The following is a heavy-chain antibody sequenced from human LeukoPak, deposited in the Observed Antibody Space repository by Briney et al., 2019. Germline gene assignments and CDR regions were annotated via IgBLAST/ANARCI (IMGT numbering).Heavy chain of an antibody. D-gene: IGHD5-18*01. CDR1: GGSISSYY. CDR2: IYYSGTT. J-gene: IGHJ4*02. V-gene: IGHV4-59*08. Sequence: SETLSLTCTVSGGSISSYYWSWIRQPPGKGLEWIGYIYYSGTTDYNPSLKSRVTISVDTSKNQFSLKLSSVTAADTAVYYCARRDSYGWFYFDYWGQGTLVTVSS. CDR3: ARRDSYGWFYFDY.